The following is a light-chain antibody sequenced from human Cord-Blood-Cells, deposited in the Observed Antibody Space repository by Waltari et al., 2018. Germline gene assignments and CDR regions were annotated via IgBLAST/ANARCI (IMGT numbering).Light chain of an antibody. CDR3: QAWDSSTGV. V-gene: IGLV3-1*01. CDR1: KLGDTY. J-gene: IGLJ2*01. Sequence: SYELTQPPSVSVSPGQTASITCSGDKLGDTYACWYQQKPGRSPVLVIYQESKRPSGIPERFSGSNSGNTATLTISGTQAMDEADYYCQAWDSSTGVFGGGTKLTVL. CDR2: QES.